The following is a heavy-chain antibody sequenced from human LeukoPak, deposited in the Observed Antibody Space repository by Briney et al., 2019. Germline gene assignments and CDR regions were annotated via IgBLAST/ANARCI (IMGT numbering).Heavy chain of an antibody. CDR2: IYPGDSDT. J-gene: IGHJ6*02. D-gene: IGHD3-10*01. CDR3: AGRGYGSGSLPYYYYGMDV. Sequence: GESLKISCKGSEYSFTSYWIAWVRQMPGKGLEWMGIIYPGDSDTRYSPSFQGQVTISADKSISTAYLQWSSLKASDTAMYYCAGRGYGSGSLPYYYYGMDVWGQGTTVTVSS. CDR1: EYSFTSYW. V-gene: IGHV5-51*01.